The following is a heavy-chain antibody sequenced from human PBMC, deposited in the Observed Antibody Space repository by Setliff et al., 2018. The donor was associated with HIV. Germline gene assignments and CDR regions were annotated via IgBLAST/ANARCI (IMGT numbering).Heavy chain of an antibody. CDR3: ARGPLRGYRPGGQFDH. J-gene: IGHJ4*02. D-gene: IGHD5-18*01. Sequence: SETLSLTCAVYGGSFSDYYWNWIRQPPGKGLEWIGEINHTGSTNYNPSLKSRVTMSVDTSKNQFSLKMNSITAADTVVYYCARGPLRGYRPGGQFDHWGQGTLVTVSS. CDR1: GGSFSDYY. V-gene: IGHV4-34*01. CDR2: INHTGST.